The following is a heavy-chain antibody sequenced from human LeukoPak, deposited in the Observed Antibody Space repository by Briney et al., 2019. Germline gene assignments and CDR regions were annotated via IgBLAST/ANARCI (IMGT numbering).Heavy chain of an antibody. CDR2: IYYSGST. CDR3: ASSESSSWSTTFY. CDR1: GGSISSYY. J-gene: IGHJ4*02. V-gene: IGHV4-59*01. Sequence: PSETLSLTCTVSGGSISSYYWSWIRQPPGKGLEWIGYIYYSGSTNYNPSLKSRVTISVDTSKNQFSLKLSSVTAADTAVYYCASSESSSWSTTFYWGQGTLVTVSS. D-gene: IGHD6-13*01.